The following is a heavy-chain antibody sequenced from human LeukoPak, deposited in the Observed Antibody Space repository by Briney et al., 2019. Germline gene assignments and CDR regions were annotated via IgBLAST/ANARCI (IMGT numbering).Heavy chain of an antibody. Sequence: WASVKVSCKASGYTFTGYYMHWVRQAPGQGLEWMGWINPNSGGTNYAQKFQGRVTMTRDTSISTAYMELSRLRSDDTAVYYCARDRPGAAAGTFWFDPWGQGTLVTVSS. CDR1: GYTFTGYY. D-gene: IGHD6-13*01. J-gene: IGHJ5*02. CDR2: INPNSGGT. CDR3: ARDRPGAAAGTFWFDP. V-gene: IGHV1-2*02.